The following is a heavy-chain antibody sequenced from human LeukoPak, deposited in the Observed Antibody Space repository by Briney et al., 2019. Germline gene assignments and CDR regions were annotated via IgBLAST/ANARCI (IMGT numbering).Heavy chain of an antibody. CDR3: ARVATPKLLWFGELSNWFDP. Sequence: ASVKVSCKASGGTFSSYAISWVRQAPGQGLEWMGWISAYNGNTNYAQKLQGRVTMTTDTSTSTAYMELRSLRSDDTAVYYCARVATPKLLWFGELSNWFDPWGQGTLVTVSS. D-gene: IGHD3-10*01. CDR1: GGTFSSYA. V-gene: IGHV1-18*01. CDR2: ISAYNGNT. J-gene: IGHJ5*02.